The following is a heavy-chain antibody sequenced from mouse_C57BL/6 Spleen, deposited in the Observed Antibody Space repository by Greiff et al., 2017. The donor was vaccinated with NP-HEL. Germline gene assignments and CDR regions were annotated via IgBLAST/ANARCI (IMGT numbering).Heavy chain of an antibody. J-gene: IGHJ4*01. CDR3: ARSPVITTTMDY. D-gene: IGHD1-1*01. CDR1: GYTFTDYN. V-gene: IGHV1-22*01. CDR2: INPNNGGT. Sequence: VQLQQSGPELVKPGASVKMSCKASGYTFTDYNMHWVKQSHGKSLEWIGDINPNNGGTSYNQKFKGKATLTVNKSSSTAYMELRSLTSEDSAVYYCARSPVITTTMDYWGQGASVTVSS.